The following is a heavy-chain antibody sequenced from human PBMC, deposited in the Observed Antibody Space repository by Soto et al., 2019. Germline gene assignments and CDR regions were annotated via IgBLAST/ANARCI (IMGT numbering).Heavy chain of an antibody. J-gene: IGHJ6*03. D-gene: IGHD3-10*01. CDR2: IYSGGST. V-gene: IGHV3-66*01. CDR3: ARDLFGGTPKPRYYHYMDV. Sequence: LRLSCAASGFTVSTNYMSWVRQAPGKGLEWVSVIYSGGSTYYADSVKGRFTISRDNSKNTLYLQMNSLKAEDTAVYYCARDLFGGTPKPRYYHYMDVWGKGTTVTVSS. CDR1: GFTVSTNY.